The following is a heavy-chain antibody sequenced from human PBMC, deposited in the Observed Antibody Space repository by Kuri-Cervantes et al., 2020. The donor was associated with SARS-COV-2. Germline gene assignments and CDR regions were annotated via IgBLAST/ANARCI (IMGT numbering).Heavy chain of an antibody. Sequence: ASVKVSCKASGYTFTGYYMHWVRQAPGQRLEWMGWIDAGDTKYSLKFQGRFTMTRDTSASTAYMELSSLRSEDTAVYYCARGSWQDPLYWGQGTLVTVSS. CDR2: IDAGDT. V-gene: IGHV1-3*01. J-gene: IGHJ4*02. CDR3: ARGSWQDPLY. CDR1: GYTFTGYY. D-gene: IGHD2-15*01.